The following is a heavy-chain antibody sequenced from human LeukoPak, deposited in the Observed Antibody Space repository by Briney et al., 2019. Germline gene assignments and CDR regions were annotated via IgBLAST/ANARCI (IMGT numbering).Heavy chain of an antibody. J-gene: IGHJ4*02. D-gene: IGHD3-10*01. CDR1: GGSISSYY. V-gene: IGHV4-59*01. CDR3: AKESAMVRGVIDY. Sequence: PSETLSLTCTVSGGSISSYYWSWIRQPPGKGLEWIGYIYYSGSTNYNPSLKSRVTISVDTSKNQFSLKLSSVTAADTAVYYCAKESAMVRGVIDYWGQGTLATVSS. CDR2: IYYSGST.